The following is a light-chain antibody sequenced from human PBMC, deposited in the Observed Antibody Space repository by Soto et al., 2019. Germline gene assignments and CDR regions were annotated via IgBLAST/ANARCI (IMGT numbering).Light chain of an antibody. V-gene: IGLV2-14*01. CDR1: SRDVGGYNY. CDR3: SSFTLSTYV. Sequence: LTQPASVSGSPGQSITISCTGTSRDVGGYNYVSWYQHYPDKAPKLIIYDVTSRPSGVSDRFSGSKSGNTASLTISGLQPEDEAHYYCSSFTLSTYVFGSGTKVTVL. J-gene: IGLJ1*01. CDR2: DVT.